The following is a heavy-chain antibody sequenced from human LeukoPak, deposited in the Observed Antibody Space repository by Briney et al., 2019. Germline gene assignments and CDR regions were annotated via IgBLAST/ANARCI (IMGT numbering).Heavy chain of an antibody. V-gene: IGHV4-59*12. CDR2: IYYSGST. Sequence: GSLRLSCAASGFTLSSYSMNWVRQAPGKGLEWIGYIYYSGSTNCNPSLKSRVTISVDTSKNQFSLKLSSVTAADTAVYYCARISSGLWFGESMKVFLDAFDIWGQGTMVTVSS. J-gene: IGHJ3*02. CDR1: GFTLSSYS. CDR3: ARISSGLWFGESMKVFLDAFDI. D-gene: IGHD3-10*01.